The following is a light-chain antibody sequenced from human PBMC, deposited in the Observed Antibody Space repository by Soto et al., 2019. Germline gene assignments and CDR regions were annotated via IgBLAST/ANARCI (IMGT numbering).Light chain of an antibody. CDR1: QSISTE. Sequence: EIAMTQSPATLSVSPGERATLSCRASQSISTELAWYQQIPGQPPRLLTYSASTRATGVPARFTGSGSGSEFSLTIRGLQSEDFASYYGQQGHTWPRPLGQGTRLEI. CDR3: QQGHTWPRP. V-gene: IGKV3-15*01. J-gene: IGKJ2*01. CDR2: SAS.